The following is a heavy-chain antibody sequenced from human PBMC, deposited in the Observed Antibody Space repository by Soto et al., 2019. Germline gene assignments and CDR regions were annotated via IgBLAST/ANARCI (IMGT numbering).Heavy chain of an antibody. D-gene: IGHD3-10*01. CDR1: GYTFTSYG. CDR3: ARNDFYGSGTYYFDF. V-gene: IGHV1-18*01. J-gene: IGHJ4*02. CDR2: LSAYNGNT. Sequence: GASVKVSCKASGYTFTSYGISWVRQAPGQGLEWMGWLSAYNGNTNYAQKLQGRVTMTTDTSTSTAYMELRSLRSDDTAVYYCARNDFYGSGTYYFDFWGQGIQVTVA.